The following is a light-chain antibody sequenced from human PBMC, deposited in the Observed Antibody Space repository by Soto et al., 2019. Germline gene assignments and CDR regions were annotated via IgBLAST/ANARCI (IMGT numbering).Light chain of an antibody. CDR1: HSVTSDY. J-gene: IGKJ1*01. CDR2: GTS. Sequence: VLTQSPGTLSLSPGKRATLPCRASHSVTSDYLAWYQQKPGQAPRLLIYGTSSRATGLPDRFSGSGSGTDFTLTISRLEPEDFAVYYCQQYGSSPPWTFGQGTKVDI. CDR3: QQYGSSPPWT. V-gene: IGKV3-20*01.